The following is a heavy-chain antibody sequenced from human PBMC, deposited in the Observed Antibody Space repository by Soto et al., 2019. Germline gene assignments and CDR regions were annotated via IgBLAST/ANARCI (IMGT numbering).Heavy chain of an antibody. Sequence: ASVKVSSKAPCYTFTSYGNSWVRQAPGQGLEWMGWTCAYNGNTSYSQKRQGRVTMTSDTSTSTVYIELSSLRSEDTAVYSCWWSHRYFDYSGQGPLVTVSS. CDR1: CYTFTSYG. CDR2: TCAYNGNT. V-gene: IGHV1-18*01. CDR3: WWSHRYFDY. J-gene: IGHJ4*02. D-gene: IGHD3-16*01.